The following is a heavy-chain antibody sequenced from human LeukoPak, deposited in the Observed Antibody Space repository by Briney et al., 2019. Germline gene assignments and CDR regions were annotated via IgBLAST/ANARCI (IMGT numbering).Heavy chain of an antibody. CDR1: GFTFSSYW. CDR3: ARESIDGYDFWSGPFDY. CDR2: IKQDGSEK. D-gene: IGHD3-3*01. V-gene: IGHV3-7*01. J-gene: IGHJ4*02. Sequence: PGGSLRLSCAASGFTFSSYWMSWVRQAPGKGLEWVANIKQDGSEKYYVDSVKGRFTISRDNAKNSLYLQMNSLRAEDTAVYYCARESIDGYDFWSGPFDYWGQGTLVTVSS.